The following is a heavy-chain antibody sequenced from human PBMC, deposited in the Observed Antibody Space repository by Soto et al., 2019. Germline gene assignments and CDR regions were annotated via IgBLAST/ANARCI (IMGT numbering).Heavy chain of an antibody. V-gene: IGHV6-1*01. CDR1: GDSVSSNTAS. D-gene: IGHD5-12*01. Sequence: QTLSLTCAISGDSVSSNTASWNWIRQSPSRGLEWLGRTYSRSKWYNDYAVSVKSRIIINPDTSNNQFSLQLNSVTPEDTAVYFCAKGDNLGPKTGYAFDPWGQGVMVTVSS. J-gene: IGHJ5*02. CDR3: AKGDNLGPKTGYAFDP. CDR2: TYSRSKWYN.